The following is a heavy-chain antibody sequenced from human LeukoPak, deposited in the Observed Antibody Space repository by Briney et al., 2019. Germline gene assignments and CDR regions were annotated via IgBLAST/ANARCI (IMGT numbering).Heavy chain of an antibody. D-gene: IGHD5-24*01. J-gene: IGHJ4*02. CDR1: GASINTYY. CDR2: INHSGST. Sequence: SETLSLTCTVSGASINTYYWSWIRQPPGKGLEWIGEINHSGSTNYNPSLKSRVTISVDTSKNQFSLKLSSVTAADTAVYYCAREKEDGYNHFDYWGQGTLVTVSS. V-gene: IGHV4-34*01. CDR3: AREKEDGYNHFDY.